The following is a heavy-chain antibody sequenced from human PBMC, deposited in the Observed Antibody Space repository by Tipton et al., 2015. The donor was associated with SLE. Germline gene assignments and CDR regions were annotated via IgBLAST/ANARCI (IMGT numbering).Heavy chain of an antibody. CDR1: GGSFSGYY. Sequence: AGLVKPSETLSLTCAAYGGSFSGYYWSWIRQPPGKGLEWIGEIDHSGTTNYNPPLKSRLIISVDTSKSQFSLHVSSVTAADTAVYYCAKWTWAGRINMVRGLVRRTFDMWGQGTKVTVSS. J-gene: IGHJ3*02. V-gene: IGHV4-34*01. CDR3: AKWTWAGRINMVRGLVRRTFDM. CDR2: IDHSGTT. D-gene: IGHD3-10*01.